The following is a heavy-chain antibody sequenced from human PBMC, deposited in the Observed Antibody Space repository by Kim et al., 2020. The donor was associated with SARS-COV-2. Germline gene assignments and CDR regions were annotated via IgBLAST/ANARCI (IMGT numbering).Heavy chain of an antibody. V-gene: IGHV3-43*01. J-gene: IGHJ6*02. Sequence: GGSLRLSCAASGFTFDDYTMHWVRQAPGKGLEWVSLISWDGGSTYYADSVKGRFTISRDNIKNSLYLQMNSLRTEDTALYYCAKDIVGSTSPHSYYGMDVWGQGTTVTVSS. D-gene: IGHD2-2*01. CDR3: AKDIVGSTSPHSYYGMDV. CDR1: GFTFDDYT. CDR2: ISWDGGST.